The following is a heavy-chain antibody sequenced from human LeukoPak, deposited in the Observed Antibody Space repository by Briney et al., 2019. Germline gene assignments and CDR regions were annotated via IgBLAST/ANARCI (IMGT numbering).Heavy chain of an antibody. D-gene: IGHD2-15*01. Sequence: SVKVSCKASGGTFSSYAISWVRQAPGQGLEWMGGIIPIFGTANYAQKFQGRVTITADESTSTAYMELSSLRSEDTAVYYCARFRPRIGGGTGPGYYMDVWGKGTTVTVSS. CDR1: GGTFSSYA. CDR3: ARFRPRIGGGTGPGYYMDV. V-gene: IGHV1-69*13. J-gene: IGHJ6*03. CDR2: IIPIFGTA.